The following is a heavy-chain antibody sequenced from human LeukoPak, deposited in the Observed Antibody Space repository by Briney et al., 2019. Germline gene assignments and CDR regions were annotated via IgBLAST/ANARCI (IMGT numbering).Heavy chain of an antibody. CDR3: ARERDTPMNWGAAFDI. Sequence: PSETLSLTCTVSGGSISSYYWSWIRQPPGKGLEWIGYIYYSGSTNYNPSLKSRVTISVDTSKNQFSLKLSSVTAADTAVYYCARERDTPMNWGAAFDIWGHGTMVTVSS. CDR2: IYYSGST. V-gene: IGHV4-59*01. D-gene: IGHD5-18*01. J-gene: IGHJ3*02. CDR1: GGSISSYY.